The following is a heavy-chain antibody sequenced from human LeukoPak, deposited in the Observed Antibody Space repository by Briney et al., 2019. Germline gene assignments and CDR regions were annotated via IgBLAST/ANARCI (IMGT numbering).Heavy chain of an antibody. J-gene: IGHJ6*03. V-gene: IGHV3-23*01. CDR1: GVTFSDYV. Sequence: GESLRLSCAASGVTFSDYVMIWVRQAPGKGLEWVSGITVSGDSTYFADSVKGRFTMSRDNSKNTVYLQMNSLRVDDTAVYYCAKTYSSSRAHYYYYYYMGVWGQGTTVTISS. CDR3: AKTYSSSRAHYYYYYYMGV. CDR2: ITVSGDST. D-gene: IGHD6-13*01.